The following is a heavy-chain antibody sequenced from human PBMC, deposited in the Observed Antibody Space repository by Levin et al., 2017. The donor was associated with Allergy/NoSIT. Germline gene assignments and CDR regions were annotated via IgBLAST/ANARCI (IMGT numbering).Heavy chain of an antibody. J-gene: IGHJ4*02. Sequence: GGSLRLSCAASGFTFSSYGMHWVRQAPGKGLEWVAVISYDGSNKYYADSVKGRLTISRDNSKNTLYLQMNSLRAEDTAVYYCASDSSSIDYWGQGTLVTVSS. V-gene: IGHV3-30*03. D-gene: IGHD6-6*01. CDR2: ISYDGSNK. CDR3: ASDSSSIDY. CDR1: GFTFSSYG.